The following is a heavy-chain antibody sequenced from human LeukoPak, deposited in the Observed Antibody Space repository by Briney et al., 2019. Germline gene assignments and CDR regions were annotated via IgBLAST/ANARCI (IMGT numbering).Heavy chain of an antibody. Sequence: PGGSLRLSCAASGFTFSNSAMSWVRQAPGKGLEWVSGISGGAGNTYYADSVKGRFTISRGNSKNTLYLQMNNLRAEDTAVYYCAKAGSIRFDYWGQGTLVTVSS. CDR3: AKAGSIRFDY. J-gene: IGHJ4*02. D-gene: IGHD1-26*01. V-gene: IGHV3-23*01. CDR2: ISGGAGNT. CDR1: GFTFSNSA.